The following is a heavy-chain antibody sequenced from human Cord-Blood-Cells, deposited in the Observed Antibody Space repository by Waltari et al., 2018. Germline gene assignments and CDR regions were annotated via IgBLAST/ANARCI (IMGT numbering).Heavy chain of an antibody. V-gene: IGHV4-39*01. CDR2: IYYSGST. D-gene: IGHD2-2*01. J-gene: IGHJ3*02. CDR3: ARQILGYCSSTSCYVDAFDI. Sequence: QLQLQESGPGLVKPSATLSLTCTVSGGSISSSSYYWGWIRKPPGKGLEWIGSIYYSGSTYYNPSLKSRVTISVDTSKNQFSLKLSSVTAADTAVYYCARQILGYCSSTSCYVDAFDIWGQGTMVTVSS. CDR1: GGSISSSSYY.